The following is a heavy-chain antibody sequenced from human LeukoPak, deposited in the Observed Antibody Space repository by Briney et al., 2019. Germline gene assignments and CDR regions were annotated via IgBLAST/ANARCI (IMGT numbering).Heavy chain of an antibody. CDR3: AREDIVATIDY. V-gene: IGHV3-23*01. CDR1: GFTFSNYA. J-gene: IGHJ4*02. Sequence: GGSLRLSCAASGFTFSNYAMNWVRQAPGKGLEWVSLISGSTGSTYYADSVKGRFSISRDNSTNTVYLQMNSLRDEDTGVYNCAREDIVATIDYWGQGALVTVSS. D-gene: IGHD5-12*01. CDR2: ISGSTGST.